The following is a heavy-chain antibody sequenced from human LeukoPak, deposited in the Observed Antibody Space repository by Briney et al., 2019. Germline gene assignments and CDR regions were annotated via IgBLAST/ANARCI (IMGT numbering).Heavy chain of an antibody. J-gene: IGHJ4*02. CDR1: GYTFTSYD. Sequence: ASVKVSCKASGYTFTSYDINWVRQATGQGLEWMGWMNPNSGNTGYAQKFQGRVTMTRNTSISTAYMELSSLRSEDTAVYYRARGRGIAAAGDFDYWGQGTLVTVSS. CDR3: ARGRGIAAAGDFDY. CDR2: MNPNSGNT. D-gene: IGHD6-13*01. V-gene: IGHV1-8*01.